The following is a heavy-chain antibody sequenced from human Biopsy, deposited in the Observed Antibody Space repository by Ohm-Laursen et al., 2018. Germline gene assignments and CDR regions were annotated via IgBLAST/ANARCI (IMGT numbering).Heavy chain of an antibody. CDR3: ARFLEYSDSADFYYGMDV. J-gene: IGHJ6*02. Sequence: PTQTLTLTCTFSGLSLSSGMCVTWIRQPPGKALEWLAHIYWDEDEHYSTSPKTRLTIPKDTSKNQAVLTMTNMDPVDTSTYYCARFLEYSDSADFYYGMDVWGQGTTVTVSS. D-gene: IGHD2/OR15-2a*01. CDR1: GLSLSSGMC. CDR2: IYWDEDE. V-gene: IGHV2-70*01.